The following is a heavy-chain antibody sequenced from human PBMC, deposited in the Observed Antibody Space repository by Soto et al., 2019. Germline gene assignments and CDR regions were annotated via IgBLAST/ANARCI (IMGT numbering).Heavy chain of an antibody. Sequence: QVQLGESGGGVVQPGRSLRLSCAASGFTFSNSAMHWARQSPGKGLEWVAVISYDGNNKYYADSVKGRFTISRDNSMNTLYLQMNSLRPEDTAVYYCARDRVVAGIGEIDYWGQGTLVTVSS. J-gene: IGHJ4*02. V-gene: IGHV3-30-3*01. CDR1: GFTFSNSA. CDR3: ARDRVVAGIGEIDY. D-gene: IGHD6-19*01. CDR2: ISYDGNNK.